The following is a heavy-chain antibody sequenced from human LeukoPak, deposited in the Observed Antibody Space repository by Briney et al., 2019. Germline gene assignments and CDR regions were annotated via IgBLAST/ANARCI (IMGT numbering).Heavy chain of an antibody. V-gene: IGHV4-61*05. Sequence: SETLSLTCTVSGGSISSSSYYWGWIRQPPGKGLEWIGYIYYSGSTNYNPSLKSRVTISVDTSKNQFSLKLSSVTAADTAVYYCASDIAAAGVLTFDYWGQGTLVTVSS. J-gene: IGHJ4*02. CDR1: GGSISSSSYY. D-gene: IGHD6-13*01. CDR2: IYYSGST. CDR3: ASDIAAAGVLTFDY.